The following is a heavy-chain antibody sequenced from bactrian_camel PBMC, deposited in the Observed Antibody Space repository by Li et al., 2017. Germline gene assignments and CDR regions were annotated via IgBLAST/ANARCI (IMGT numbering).Heavy chain of an antibody. CDR3: AARANFMGARPPLTFGTYSD. V-gene: IGHV3S26*01. CDR1: GYTYSRYC. D-gene: IGHD4*01. CDR2: VDSDGGT. J-gene: IGHJ4*01. Sequence: HVQLVESGGGSVQAGGSLRLSCVVRGYTYSRYCMAWFRQAPGKEREGVAGVDSDGGTSYADSVKGRFTISKDNAKNTLYLQMDNLKPEDTGMYYCAARANFMGARPPLTFGTYSDWGQGTQVTVS.